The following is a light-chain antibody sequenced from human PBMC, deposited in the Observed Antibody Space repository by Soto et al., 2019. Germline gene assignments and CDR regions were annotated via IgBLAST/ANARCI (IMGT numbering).Light chain of an antibody. CDR2: LGS. Sequence: DIVMTQSPLSLPVTPGEPASISCRSSQSLLHSNGYNYLDWYLQKPGQSPQLLIYLGSNRASGVPDRFSGSGSGTDFTLKISRVEAEDVGVYYCMQALQTQLTFGGGTK. V-gene: IGKV2-28*01. J-gene: IGKJ4*01. CDR3: MQALQTQLT. CDR1: QSLLHSNGYNY.